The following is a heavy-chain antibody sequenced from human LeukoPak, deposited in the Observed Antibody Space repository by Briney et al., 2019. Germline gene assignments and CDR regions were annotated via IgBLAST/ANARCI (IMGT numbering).Heavy chain of an antibody. V-gene: IGHV4-39*07. CDR1: GGSISSGSYY. Sequence: SETLSLTCTVSGGSISSGSYYWGWIRQPPGKGLEWIGSIYYSGSTYYNPSLKSRVTISVDTSKNQFSLKLSSVTAADTAVYYCARVDYYDSGVDVWGKGTTVTVSS. D-gene: IGHD3-22*01. J-gene: IGHJ6*04. CDR2: IYYSGST. CDR3: ARVDYYDSGVDV.